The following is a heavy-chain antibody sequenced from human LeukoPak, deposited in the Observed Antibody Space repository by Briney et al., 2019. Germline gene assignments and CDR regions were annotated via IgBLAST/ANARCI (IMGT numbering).Heavy chain of an antibody. CDR2: IKQDGNEK. Sequence: GGPLRLSCAASGFTFSSYWMSWVRQAPGKGLEWVANIKQDGNEKYYVDSVKGRFTISRDNAKNSLYLQMSSLRAEDTAVYYCARHMVLSPCDYWGPGTLVTVSS. D-gene: IGHD4/OR15-4a*01. CDR1: GFTFSSYW. J-gene: IGHJ4*02. V-gene: IGHV3-7*01. CDR3: ARHMVLSPCDY.